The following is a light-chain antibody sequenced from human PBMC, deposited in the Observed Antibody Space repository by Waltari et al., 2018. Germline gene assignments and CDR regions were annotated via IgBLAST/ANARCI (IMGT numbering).Light chain of an antibody. Sequence: DIQMTQSPSSLSASVGDKVTITCRAPNLLIYAASNLQSGVPLRFSGSGSGTDFTLTISSLQPEDFAVYYCQQRNNYPWTFGQGTKVEIK. CDR2: AAS. J-gene: IGKJ1*01. V-gene: IGKV1-17*01. CDR3: QQRNNYPWT.